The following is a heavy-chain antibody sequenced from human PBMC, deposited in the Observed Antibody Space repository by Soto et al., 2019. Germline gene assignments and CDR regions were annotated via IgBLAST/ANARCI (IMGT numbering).Heavy chain of an antibody. CDR1: GFTFGPYW. D-gene: IGHD3-10*01. J-gene: IGHJ2*01. CDR2: IKPDGSEK. Sequence: EVQLVESGGGLVQPGGSLRLSCAASGFTFGPYWMTWVRQAPGKGLEWVAEIKPDGSEKYYVDSVKGRFTISRDNTKNSLYLQMNSLRAEDTAVYYCARPYTVAGSSFGGFDLWGRGTRVTVCS. V-gene: IGHV3-7*01. CDR3: ARPYTVAGSSFGGFDL.